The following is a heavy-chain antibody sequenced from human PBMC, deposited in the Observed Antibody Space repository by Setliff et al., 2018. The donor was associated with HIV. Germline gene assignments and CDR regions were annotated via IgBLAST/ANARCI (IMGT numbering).Heavy chain of an antibody. CDR3: ARLGRAIDRGGYSLRFDY. V-gene: IGHV4-34*01. D-gene: IGHD3-22*01. CDR1: GGSFNDYY. CDR2: IDHSGNI. Sequence: SETLSLTCAVYGGSFNDYYWTWIRQPPGKGLEWIGEIDHSGNIKYHASLKSRVTISKDTSKNQISLKLRSVTAADTAVYYCARLGRAIDRGGYSLRFDYWGKGTLVTVSS. J-gene: IGHJ4*02.